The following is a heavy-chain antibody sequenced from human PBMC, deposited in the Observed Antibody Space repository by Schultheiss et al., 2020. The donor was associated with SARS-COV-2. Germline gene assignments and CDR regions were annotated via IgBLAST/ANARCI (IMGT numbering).Heavy chain of an antibody. J-gene: IGHJ4*02. CDR3: ARNGAARDSSGHYYGY. CDR2: MNPNSGNT. D-gene: IGHD3-22*01. V-gene: IGHV1-18*01. Sequence: ASVKVSCKASGYTFTSYGINWVRQATGQGLEWMGWMNPNSGNTGYAQKFQGRVTMTTDTSTSTAYMELRSLRSDDTAVYYCARNGAARDSSGHYYGYWGQGTLVTVSS. CDR1: GYTFTSYG.